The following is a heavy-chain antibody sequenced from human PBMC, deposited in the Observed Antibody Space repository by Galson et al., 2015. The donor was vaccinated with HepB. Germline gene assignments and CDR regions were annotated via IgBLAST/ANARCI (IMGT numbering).Heavy chain of an antibody. CDR3: ARGGKDYSLDH. J-gene: IGHJ4*02. D-gene: IGHD5-12*01. CDR1: GFTLSSYW. V-gene: IGHV3-74*01. Sequence: SLRLSCAASGFTLSSYWMHWVRQAPGKGLVWVSRLHSDGTGTTYGDSVKGRFAISRDNAKATLYLQMNSLRAEDTAVYYCARGGKDYSLDHWGQGTLVYVSS. CDR2: LHSDGTGT.